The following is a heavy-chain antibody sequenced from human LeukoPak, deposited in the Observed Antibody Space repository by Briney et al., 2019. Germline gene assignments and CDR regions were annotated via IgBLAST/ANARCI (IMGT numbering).Heavy chain of an antibody. CDR1: GYTFTGYY. D-gene: IGHD2-15*01. CDR3: AINQAGYCGGGSCYRHEFYYMDV. J-gene: IGHJ6*03. CDR2: IDPNSGGT. V-gene: IGHV1-2*02. Sequence: ASVKVSCKASGYTFTGYYMHWVRQAPGQGLEWMGWIDPNSGGTNYAEKFQDRVTITADKSTSTAYMELSSLRSEDTAMYYCAINQAGYCGGGSCYRHEFYYMDVWGKGTSVTVSS.